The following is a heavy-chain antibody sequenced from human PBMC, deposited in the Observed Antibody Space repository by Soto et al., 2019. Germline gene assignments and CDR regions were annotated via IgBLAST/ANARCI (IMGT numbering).Heavy chain of an antibody. CDR1: GGTFSTAA. V-gene: IGHV1-69*12. D-gene: IGHD3-3*02. CDR3: ARDKARPQLGGNYYYIMDV. J-gene: IGHJ6*02. CDR2: IMPIFRTA. Sequence: QVQVVQSGAEVKKPGSSVKVSCKASGGTFSTAAISWVRQAPGQGLEWMGGIMPIFRTADYAQKFQGRVTITADESTSTAYLELSSLRSEDTAVYYCARDKARPQLGGNYYYIMDVWGQGTTVTVSS.